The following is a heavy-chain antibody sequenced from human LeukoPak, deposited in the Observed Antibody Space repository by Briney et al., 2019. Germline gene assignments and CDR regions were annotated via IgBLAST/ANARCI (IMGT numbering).Heavy chain of an antibody. D-gene: IGHD6-19*01. V-gene: IGHV4-59*01. CDR2: IYYSGST. J-gene: IGHJ4*02. CDR1: GGSISSYY. CDR3: ARGTAVAGWKADY. Sequence: SETLSLTCTVSGGSISSYYWSWIRQPPGKGLEWIGYIYYSGSTNYNPSLKSRVTISVDTSKNRFSLKLSSVTAADTAVYYCARGTAVAGWKADYWGQGTLVTVSS.